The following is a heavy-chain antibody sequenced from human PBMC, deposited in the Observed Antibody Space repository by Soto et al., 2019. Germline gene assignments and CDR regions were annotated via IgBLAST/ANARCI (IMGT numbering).Heavy chain of an antibody. J-gene: IGHJ6*02. Sequence: ASVKVSCKASGYTFTSYGISWVRQAPGQGLEWMGWISAYNGNTNYAQKLQGRVTMTTDTSTSTAYMELRSLRSDDTAVYYCARDRGSSWYSFARYGNYYYYGMDVWGQGTTVTVSS. CDR3: ARDRGSSWYSFARYGNYYYYGMDV. CDR2: ISAYNGNT. D-gene: IGHD6-13*01. CDR1: GYTFTSYG. V-gene: IGHV1-18*01.